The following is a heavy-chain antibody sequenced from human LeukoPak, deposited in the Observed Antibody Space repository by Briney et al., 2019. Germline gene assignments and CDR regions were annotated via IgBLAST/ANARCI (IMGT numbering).Heavy chain of an antibody. V-gene: IGHV4-30-4*01. CDR3: ARGRGTAMVTGCFDP. CDR1: GGSISSGDYY. Sequence: SETLSLTCTVSGGSISSGDYYWSWIRQPPGKGLEWIGYIYYSGSTYYNPSLKSRVTISVDTSKNQFSLKLSSVTAAATAVYYCARGRGTAMVTGCFDPWGQGTLVTVSS. J-gene: IGHJ5*02. D-gene: IGHD5-18*01. CDR2: IYYSGST.